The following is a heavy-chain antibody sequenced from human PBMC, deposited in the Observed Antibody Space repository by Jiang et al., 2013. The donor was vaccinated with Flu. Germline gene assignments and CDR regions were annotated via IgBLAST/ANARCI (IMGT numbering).Heavy chain of an antibody. V-gene: IGHV3-72*01. D-gene: IGHD4-23*01. CDR3: VRLWDYGGNLAFDS. J-gene: IGHJ4*02. CDR1: GFSFSDHY. Sequence: VQLVESGGGLVQAGGSLRLSCAASGFSFSDHYMDWVRQTPGKGLEWVGRSRNKANSFTADYAASVKGRFTISRDDSKNLLYLQIHSLKTEDTAVYYCVRLWDYGGNLAFDSWGQGTLVTVSS. CDR2: SRNKANSFTA.